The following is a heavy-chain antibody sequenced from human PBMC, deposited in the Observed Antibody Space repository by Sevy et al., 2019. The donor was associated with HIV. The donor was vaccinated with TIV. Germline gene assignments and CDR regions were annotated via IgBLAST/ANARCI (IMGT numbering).Heavy chain of an antibody. CDR2: IYPDDSDT. V-gene: IGHV5-51*01. CDR3: ATSRSGYLDSSGYYIY. J-gene: IGHJ4*02. CDR1: GYSFTSHW. Sequence: GESLKISCKGSGYSFTSHWLGWVRHMPGKGLEWMGIIYPDDSDTKYSPSFQGQVTFSADKSISTAYLQWSSLKASDTAIYYCATSRSGYLDSSGYYIYWGQGTLVTVSS. D-gene: IGHD3-22*01.